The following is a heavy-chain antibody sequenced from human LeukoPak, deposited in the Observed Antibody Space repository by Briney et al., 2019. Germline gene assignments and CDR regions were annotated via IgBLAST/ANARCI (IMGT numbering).Heavy chain of an antibody. V-gene: IGHV3-21*01. Sequence: GGSLRLSCAASGFTFSSYSMNWVRQAPGKGLEWVSSISSSSSYIYYADSVKGRFTISRDNAKNSVYLQMNSLRAEDTAVYYCARVYQGVAIFDGIDYWGQGTLVTVSS. CDR1: GFTFSSYS. J-gene: IGHJ4*02. CDR3: ARVYQGVAIFDGIDY. CDR2: ISSSSSYI. D-gene: IGHD3-3*01.